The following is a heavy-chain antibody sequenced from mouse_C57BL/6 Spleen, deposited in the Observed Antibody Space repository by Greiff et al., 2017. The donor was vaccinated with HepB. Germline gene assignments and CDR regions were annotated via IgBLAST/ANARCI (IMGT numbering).Heavy chain of an antibody. CDR2: IRNKANGYTT. Sequence: EVHLVESGGGLVQPGGSLSLSCAASGFTFTDYYMSWVRQPPGKALEWLGFIRNKANGYTTAYSASVKGRFTISRDNSQSILYLQMNAMRAEDSATYYCASSLVYSYGSSYLYYFDYWGQGTTLTVSS. J-gene: IGHJ2*01. CDR1: GFTFTDYY. CDR3: ASSLVYSYGSSYLYYFDY. D-gene: IGHD1-1*01. V-gene: IGHV7-3*01.